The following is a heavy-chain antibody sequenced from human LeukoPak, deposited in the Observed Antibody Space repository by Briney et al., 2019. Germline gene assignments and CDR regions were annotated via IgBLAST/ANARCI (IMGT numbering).Heavy chain of an antibody. CDR1: GYTFTSYV. J-gene: IGHJ4*02. D-gene: IGHD5-24*01. Sequence: ASVKVSCKASGYTFTSYVMNWVRQAPGQGLEWMGIINPSGGSTSYAQKFQGRVTMTRDMSTSTVYMELSSLRSEDTAVYYCARDIIRRDGYNLAYWGQGTLVTVSS. V-gene: IGHV1-46*01. CDR3: ARDIIRRDGYNLAY. CDR2: INPSGGST.